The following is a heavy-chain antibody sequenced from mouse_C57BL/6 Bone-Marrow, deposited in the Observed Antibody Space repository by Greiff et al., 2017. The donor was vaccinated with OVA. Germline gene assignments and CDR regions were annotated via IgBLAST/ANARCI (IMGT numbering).Heavy chain of an antibody. CDR2: ISYSGST. Sequence: EVKLQESGPGLAKPSQTLSLTCSVTGYSITSDYWNWIRTFPGNKLEYMGYISYSGSTYYNPSLKSRISITRDTSKNQYYLQLNSVTTEDTATYYCARYTYGSSCWYFDVWGTGTTVTVSS. V-gene: IGHV3-8*01. J-gene: IGHJ1*03. CDR3: ARYTYGSSCWYFDV. D-gene: IGHD1-1*01. CDR1: GYSITSDY.